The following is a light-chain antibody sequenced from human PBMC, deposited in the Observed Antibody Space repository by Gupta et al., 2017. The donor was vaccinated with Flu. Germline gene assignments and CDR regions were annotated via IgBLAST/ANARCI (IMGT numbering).Light chain of an antibody. Sequence: SIAISCTGTSTDIGSYKYVSWYQQHPGKAPQLLIYDVTNRPSGVSTRFSGSKSGDTASLTISGRQAEDEADYYCSSGTSSTTLVFGGGTRLTVL. CDR3: SSGTSSTTLV. CDR2: DVT. CDR1: STDIGSYKY. J-gene: IGLJ2*01. V-gene: IGLV2-14*01.